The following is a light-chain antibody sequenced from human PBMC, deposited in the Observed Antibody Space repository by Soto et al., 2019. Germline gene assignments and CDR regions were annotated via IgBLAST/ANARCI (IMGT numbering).Light chain of an antibody. CDR1: QRISSY. Sequence: DIQMTQSPSSLSASVGDRVTITCRASQRISSYLNWYQQKPGKAPKLLIYAASYLQSGVPSRFSGSGSGTDFTLTISSLQPEDFATYYCQQSYSIFRTFGQGTKLEIK. V-gene: IGKV1-39*01. CDR3: QQSYSIFRT. CDR2: AAS. J-gene: IGKJ2*01.